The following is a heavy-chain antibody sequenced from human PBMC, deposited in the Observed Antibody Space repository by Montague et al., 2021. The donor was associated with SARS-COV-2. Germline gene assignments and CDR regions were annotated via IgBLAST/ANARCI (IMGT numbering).Heavy chain of an antibody. Sequence: SLRLSCAASGFTFDDYTMHWVRQVPEKGLEWVSLISWDGATTYYADSVKGRFTISRDNSDNSLYLQMNSLRPEDTAFYFCGKERAKYLWSATLDNWGQETLVAVSS. D-gene: IGHD2-21*01. CDR3: GKERAKYLWSATLDN. CDR2: ISWDGATT. V-gene: IGHV3-43*01. J-gene: IGHJ4*02. CDR1: GFTFDDYT.